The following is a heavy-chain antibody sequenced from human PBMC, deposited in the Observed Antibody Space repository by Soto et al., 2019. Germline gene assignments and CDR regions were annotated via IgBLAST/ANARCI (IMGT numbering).Heavy chain of an antibody. D-gene: IGHD2-8*01. V-gene: IGHV3-23*01. Sequence: PGGSLRLSCAASGFTFRSYAMSWVRQAPGKGLEWVSGISVSGGSTYYADSVKRRFTISXXXSXXXXXLXXNXXRAENTAVYFCARLMGTSFDLWGRGTLVTVSS. CDR3: ARLMGTSFDL. J-gene: IGHJ4*02. CDR2: ISVSGGST. CDR1: GFTFRSYA.